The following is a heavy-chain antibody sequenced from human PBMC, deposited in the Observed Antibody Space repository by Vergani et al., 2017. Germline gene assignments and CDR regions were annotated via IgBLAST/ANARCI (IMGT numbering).Heavy chain of an antibody. CDR1: GFSLNTRGVS. J-gene: IGHJ6*03. Sequence: QITLKESGPTLVKPTQTLTLTCTFSGFSLNTRGVSLAWIRQPPGQALDGLALIYWNDDQHYSPSLNNRITITKDTSKNQVVLTMTNMDYVDTGTYYCVYRKTECGTTGCFYPFYHYYYMDVWGKGTTVTVSS. D-gene: IGHD1-7*01. V-gene: IGHV2-5*04. CDR3: VYRKTECGTTGCFYPFYHYYYMDV. CDR2: IYWNDDQ.